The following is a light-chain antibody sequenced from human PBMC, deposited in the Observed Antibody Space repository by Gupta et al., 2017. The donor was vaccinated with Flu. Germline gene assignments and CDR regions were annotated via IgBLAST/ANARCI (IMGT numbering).Light chain of an antibody. J-gene: IGLJ1*01. V-gene: IGLV3-25*03. CDR3: QSADASSTYYV. Sequence: GQTARITCSGDALPNQYVYWFQQMPGQAPTLLIYKDTERPSGIPERFSGSSSGTTVTLTISGVQAEDEADYYCQSADASSTYYVFGTGTKVTV. CDR2: KDT. CDR1: ALPNQY.